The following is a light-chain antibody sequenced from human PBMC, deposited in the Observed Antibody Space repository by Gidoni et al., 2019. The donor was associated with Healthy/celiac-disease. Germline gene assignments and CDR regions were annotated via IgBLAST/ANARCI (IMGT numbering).Light chain of an antibody. CDR3: QQRSNWPPVT. Sequence: QSVSSYLAWYQQKPGQAPRLLIYDASNRATGIPARFSGSGSGTDFTLTISSLEPEDFAVYYCQQRSNWPPVTFGQGTRLEIK. J-gene: IGKJ5*01. V-gene: IGKV3-11*01. CDR1: QSVSSY. CDR2: DAS.